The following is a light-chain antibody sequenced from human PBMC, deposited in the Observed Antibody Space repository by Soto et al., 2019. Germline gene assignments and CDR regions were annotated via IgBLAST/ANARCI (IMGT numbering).Light chain of an antibody. Sequence: QSVLTQPASVSGSPGQSITISCTGTSSDVGAYNYVSWYQQHPGKAPKLMIYEVSNRPSGVSHRFSGSKSDNTASLTISGLQTDDEADYYCRSYTSSRTLVFGTGTK. CDR3: RSYTSSRTLV. CDR1: SSDVGAYNY. CDR2: EVS. V-gene: IGLV2-14*01. J-gene: IGLJ1*01.